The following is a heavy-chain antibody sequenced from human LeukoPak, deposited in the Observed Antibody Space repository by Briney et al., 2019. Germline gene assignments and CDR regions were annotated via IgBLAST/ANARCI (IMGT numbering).Heavy chain of an antibody. CDR2: IDTSGST. CDR1: GGSISGHY. D-gene: IGHD5-18*01. CDR3: ARRGYSYGCRDCGYYFDY. V-gene: IGHV4-4*07. Sequence: SETLSLTCTVSGGSISGHYWSWIRQPAGKGLEWIGRIDTSGSTNYNPSLKSRVTISVDTSKNQFSLKLTSVTAADTAVYYCARRGYSYGCRDCGYYFDYWGQGTLVTVSS. J-gene: IGHJ4*02.